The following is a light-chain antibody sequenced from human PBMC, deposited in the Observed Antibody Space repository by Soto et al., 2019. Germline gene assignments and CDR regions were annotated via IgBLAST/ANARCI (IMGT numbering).Light chain of an antibody. CDR3: QQRSNWRVT. Sequence: EIVLTQSPATLSLSPGERATLSCRASQSVNIYLAWYQQKPGQAPRLLIYDASNWATGIPARFSGSGSGTDFTLTISSLEPEDIAVYYCQQRSNWRVTFGEGTKVEIK. CDR2: DAS. J-gene: IGKJ4*01. CDR1: QSVNIY. V-gene: IGKV3-11*01.